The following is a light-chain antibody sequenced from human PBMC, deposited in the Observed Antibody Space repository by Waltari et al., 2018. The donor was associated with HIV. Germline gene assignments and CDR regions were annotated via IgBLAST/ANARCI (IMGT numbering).Light chain of an antibody. CDR2: DVS. V-gene: IGLV2-23*02. Sequence: QSALTQPASVSGSPGQSLTISCPGASSDVGGYKYVSWYQHHPGKAPKLMIYDVSEPPSGVSNRFSGSKSGNTASLTISGLQAEDEADYYCCSYAGSSTLLFGGGTKVTVL. J-gene: IGLJ3*02. CDR1: SSDVGGYKY. CDR3: CSYAGSSTLL.